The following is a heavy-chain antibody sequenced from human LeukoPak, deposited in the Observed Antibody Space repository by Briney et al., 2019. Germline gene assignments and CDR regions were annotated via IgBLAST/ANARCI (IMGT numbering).Heavy chain of an antibody. D-gene: IGHD1-26*01. J-gene: IGHJ2*01. CDR1: GYTFTGYY. CDR3: ARSAPYPTIVGATGTYDL. Sequence: ASVKVSCKASGYTFTGYYMHWVRQAPGQGLEWMGWINPNSGGTNYAQKFQGRVTMTRDTSISTAYMELSRLRSDDTAVYYCARSAPYPTIVGATGTYDLWGRGTLVTVSS. CDR2: INPNSGGT. V-gene: IGHV1-2*02.